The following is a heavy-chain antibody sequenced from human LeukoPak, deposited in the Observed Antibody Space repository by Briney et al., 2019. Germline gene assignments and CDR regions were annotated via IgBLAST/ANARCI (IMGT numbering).Heavy chain of an antibody. V-gene: IGHV3-15*01. D-gene: IGHD3-22*01. Sequence: GGSLRLLCAASGFPLRNAWMSWVRQAPGKGREWGGRIKSKTDGETTDYAASVKGRFTISRDDSKNTLYLQMNSLKTEDTAVYYCTTVYFDSGGFYFNDCDYWGQGTLVTVST. J-gene: IGHJ4*02. CDR3: TTVYFDSGGFYFNDCDY. CDR2: IKSKTDGETT. CDR1: GFPLRNAW.